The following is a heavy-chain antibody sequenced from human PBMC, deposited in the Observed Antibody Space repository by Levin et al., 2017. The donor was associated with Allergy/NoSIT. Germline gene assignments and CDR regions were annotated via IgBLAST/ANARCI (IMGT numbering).Heavy chain of an antibody. D-gene: IGHD3-10*01. CDR1: GFTFGSKA. J-gene: IGHJ4*02. CDR3: VTNPFGSGFEQRVFGQ. CDR2: VSSDGSTE. V-gene: IGHV3-30*04. Sequence: PGGSLRLSCAASGFTFGSKAMHWVRQAPGKGLEWVTVVSSDGSTEYYADSVKGRFTISRDNSKNTLYLQMNGLRLEDTAVYHCVTNPFGSGFEQRVFGQWGQGTLVSVSS.